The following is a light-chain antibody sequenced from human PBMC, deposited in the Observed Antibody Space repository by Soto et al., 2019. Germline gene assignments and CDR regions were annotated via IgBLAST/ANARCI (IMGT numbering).Light chain of an antibody. CDR1: QSVSYH. CDR2: DTS. Sequence: IVMTQTPATLSVSPGERVTLSCRASQSVSYHVAWYQHKPGQTPRLLIYDTSARATGVPARFSGSRSGPEFTLTINSLQSEDFAIYYCQRYNNWPLTFGGGTKVESK. J-gene: IGKJ4*01. V-gene: IGKV3-15*01. CDR3: QRYNNWPLT.